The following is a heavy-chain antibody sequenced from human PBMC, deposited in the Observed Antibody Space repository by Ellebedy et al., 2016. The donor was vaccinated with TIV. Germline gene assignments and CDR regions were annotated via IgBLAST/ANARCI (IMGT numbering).Heavy chain of an antibody. CDR3: ARGFVTFDS. V-gene: IGHV1-8*01. CDR1: GYTFTSYD. CDR2: MNPNSGNT. J-gene: IGHJ5*01. Sequence: AASVKVSCKTSGYTFTSYDINWVRQATGQGLEWMGWMNPNSGNTGYAQKFQGRVTMTRNTSIRPADMELSRLRSEDTAVYYCARGFVTFDSWGQGTLVTVSS. D-gene: IGHD2-21*01.